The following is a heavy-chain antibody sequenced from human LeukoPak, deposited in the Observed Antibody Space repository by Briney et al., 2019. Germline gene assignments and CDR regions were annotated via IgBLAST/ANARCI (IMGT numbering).Heavy chain of an antibody. CDR2: IYYSGST. Sequence: SETLSLTCTVSGGSISSYYWSWTRQPPGKGLEWIGYIYYSGSTNYNPSLKSRVTISVDTSKNQFSLKLSSVTAADTAVYYCARVASDGYDSYYYYYYMDVWGKGTTVTVSS. D-gene: IGHD5-24*01. CDR1: GGSISSYY. V-gene: IGHV4-59*01. CDR3: ARVASDGYDSYYYYYYMDV. J-gene: IGHJ6*03.